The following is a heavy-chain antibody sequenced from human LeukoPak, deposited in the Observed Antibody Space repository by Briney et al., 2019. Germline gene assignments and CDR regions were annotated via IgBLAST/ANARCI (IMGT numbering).Heavy chain of an antibody. J-gene: IGHJ5*02. D-gene: IGHD2-2*01. V-gene: IGHV3-69-1*01. Sequence: GGSLRLSCVASGFTFSSYAMNWVRQAPGKGLEWVSSMSNNNHMYYADSVKGRFTISRDNAKNSPSLQMNSLRGEDTAVYYCAREDCSNVRCYGASDAWGQGNLVTVSS. CDR2: MSNNNHM. CDR1: GFTFSSYA. CDR3: AREDCSNVRCYGASDA.